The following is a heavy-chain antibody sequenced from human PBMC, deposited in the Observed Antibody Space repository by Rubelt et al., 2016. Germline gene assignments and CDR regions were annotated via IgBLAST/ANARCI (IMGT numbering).Heavy chain of an antibody. J-gene: IGHJ4*02. V-gene: IGHV3-23*01. D-gene: IGHD1-26*01. CDR2: ISGSGGST. CDR3: ARTIAGTTWDYFDY. Sequence: RLSCAASGFTFSSSAMNWVRQAPGKGLEWVSGISGSGGSTYYADSVKGRFTISRDNSKNTLYLQMNSLRAEDTAVYYCARTIAGTTWDYFDYWGQGTLVTVSS. CDR1: GFTFSSSA.